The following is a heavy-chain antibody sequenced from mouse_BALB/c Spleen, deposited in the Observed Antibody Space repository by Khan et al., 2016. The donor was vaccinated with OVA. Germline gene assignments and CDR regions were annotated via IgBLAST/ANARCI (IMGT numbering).Heavy chain of an antibody. CDR3: AEAYDRYDGYYAMDY. V-gene: IGHV2-6-4*01. CDR2: IWGGGDT. CDR1: GFSLSRYN. J-gene: IGHJ4*01. Sequence: QVQLQQPGPGLVAPSQSLSITCTVSGFSLSRYNIHWVRQPPGKGLEWLGMIWGGGDTDYNSTLKSRLSIRKDNSKRQVLLKMNSLQTDDTAMYYGAEAYDRYDGYYAMDYWGQGASVTVSS. D-gene: IGHD2-14*01.